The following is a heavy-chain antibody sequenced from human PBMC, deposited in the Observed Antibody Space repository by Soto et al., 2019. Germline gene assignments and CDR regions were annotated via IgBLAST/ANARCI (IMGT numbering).Heavy chain of an antibody. D-gene: IGHD5-12*01. CDR3: AREXTDIVAIDYYYYYGMDV. CDR2: IYYSGST. V-gene: IGHV4-61*01. Sequence: SETLSLTCTVSGGSVSSGSYYWSWIRQPPGKGLEWIGYIYYSGSTNYNPSLKSRVAISVDTSKNQFSLKLSSVTAADTAVYYCAREXTDIVAIDYYYYYGMDVWGQGTTVTVSS. J-gene: IGHJ6*02. CDR1: GGSVSSGSYY.